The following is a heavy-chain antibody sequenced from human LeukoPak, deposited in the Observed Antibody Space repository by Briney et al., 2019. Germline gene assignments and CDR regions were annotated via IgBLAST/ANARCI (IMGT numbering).Heavy chain of an antibody. J-gene: IGHJ4*02. CDR2: MNPNSGNT. Sequence: GASVKDSCKASKDTFTIYDVNWVRQATGLGLEWMGWMNPNSGNTGYAQKFQGRVTMTMNSSISTAYMELTSLTSEDTAVYYCARSTMGARRTYDYWGQGTLVTVSS. CDR1: KDTFTIYD. V-gene: IGHV1-8*01. D-gene: IGHD1-26*01. CDR3: ARSTMGARRTYDY.